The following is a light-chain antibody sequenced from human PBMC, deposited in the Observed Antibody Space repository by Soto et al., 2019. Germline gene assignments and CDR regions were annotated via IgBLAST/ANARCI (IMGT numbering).Light chain of an antibody. Sequence: IQMTQSPSSLSASVGDIVTLTCRSSRSIRNDLAWYQQRPGKAPRLLVYVASSLAPGAPSRFSGSGSGTDFTLTISGLQPEEFASYYCLQDYDYPYNFGQGTTLDIK. J-gene: IGKJ2*01. CDR1: RSIRND. CDR2: VAS. CDR3: LQDYDYPYN. V-gene: IGKV1-6*02.